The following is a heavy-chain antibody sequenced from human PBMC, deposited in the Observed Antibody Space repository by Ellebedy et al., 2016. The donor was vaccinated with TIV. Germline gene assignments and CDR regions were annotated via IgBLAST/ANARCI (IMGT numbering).Heavy chain of an antibody. V-gene: IGHV4-4*07. CDR2: LYTSGNV. CDR1: GGSITHYY. D-gene: IGHD4-17*01. Sequence: MPSETLSLTCTVSGGSITHYYWSWTRQPAGKGLESTGRLYTSGNVHQNPPLKSRVTMSRDTSNNHVSLNLDFVTAADTAIYYCARGDDYGANTETVWGQGTLVTVSS. J-gene: IGHJ4*02. CDR3: ARGDDYGANTETV.